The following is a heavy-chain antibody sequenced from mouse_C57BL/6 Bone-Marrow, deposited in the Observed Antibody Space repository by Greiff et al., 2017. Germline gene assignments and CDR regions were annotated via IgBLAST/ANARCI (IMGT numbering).Heavy chain of an antibody. V-gene: IGHV5-17*01. Sequence: EVKLVESGGGLVKPGGSLKLSCAASGFTFSDYGMHWVRQAPEKGLEWVAYISSGSSTIYYADTVQGRFTISRDNAKNTLFLQMTSLRSEDTAMYYCARSHYYGSSLIAYWGQGTLVTVSA. CDR3: ARSHYYGSSLIAY. D-gene: IGHD1-1*01. CDR2: ISSGSSTI. J-gene: IGHJ3*01. CDR1: GFTFSDYG.